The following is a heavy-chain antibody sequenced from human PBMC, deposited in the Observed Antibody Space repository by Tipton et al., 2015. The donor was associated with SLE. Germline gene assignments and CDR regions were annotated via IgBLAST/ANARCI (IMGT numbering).Heavy chain of an antibody. Sequence: TLSLTCTVSGGSISSSSYYWGWIRQPPGKGLEWIGSIYYSGSTNYNPSLKSRVTISVDKSKNQFSLKLSSVTAADTAVYYCARGESWPEYFQHWGQGTLVTVSS. CDR1: GGSISSSSYY. J-gene: IGHJ1*01. CDR2: IYYSGST. D-gene: IGHD6-13*01. V-gene: IGHV4-39*07. CDR3: ARGESWPEYFQH.